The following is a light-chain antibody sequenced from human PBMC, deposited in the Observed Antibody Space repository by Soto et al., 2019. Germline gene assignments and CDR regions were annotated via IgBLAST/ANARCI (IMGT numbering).Light chain of an antibody. CDR1: RSNIGSNA. CDR3: AAWDDSLNGYV. Sequence: QSVLTQPPSASGTPGQRVTISCSGSRSNIGSNAVNWYQQLPGTAPKLLIYSNNQRPSGVPDRFSGSKSGTSASLAISGLQSGDEADYYCAAWDDSLNGYVFGTGTKVTVL. CDR2: SNN. J-gene: IGLJ1*01. V-gene: IGLV1-44*01.